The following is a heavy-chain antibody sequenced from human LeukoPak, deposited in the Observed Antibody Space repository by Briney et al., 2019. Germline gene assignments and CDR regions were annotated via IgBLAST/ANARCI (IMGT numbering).Heavy chain of an antibody. D-gene: IGHD3-22*01. CDR3: ARSPLRYYDSSGYYHEYFQH. V-gene: IGHV1-18*01. J-gene: IGHJ1*01. CDR1: GYTFTSYG. CDR2: ISAYNGNT. Sequence: ASVKVSCKASGYTFTSYGISWVRQAPGQGLEWMGWISAYNGNTNYAQKLQGRVTMTTDTSTSTAYMELRSLRSEDTAVYYCARSPLRYYDSSGYYHEYFQHWGQGTLVTVSS.